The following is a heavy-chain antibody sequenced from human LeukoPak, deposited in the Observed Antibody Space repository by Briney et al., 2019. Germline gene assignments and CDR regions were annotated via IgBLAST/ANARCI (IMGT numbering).Heavy chain of an antibody. D-gene: IGHD3-10*02. CDR3: AELGITMIGGV. CDR1: GFTFSRYS. Sequence: PGGSLRLSCAASGFTFSRYSMSWVRQAPGQGLEWVSSITSGVGYIYYADSLKGRFTISRDNAKNSLYLQMNSLRAEDTAVYYCAELGITMIGGVWGKGTTVTISS. J-gene: IGHJ6*04. V-gene: IGHV3-21*01. CDR2: ITSGVGYI.